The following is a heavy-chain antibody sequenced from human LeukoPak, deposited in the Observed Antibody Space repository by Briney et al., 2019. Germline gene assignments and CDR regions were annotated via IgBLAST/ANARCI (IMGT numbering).Heavy chain of an antibody. Sequence: GGSLRLSCAATGFTFTSYSMNWVRQAPGKGLEWLSCITTTGSTIYYADSVKGRFTVSRDNAKNSLYLQMNRLRDEDTAVYYCARSGQTDYWGQGTLVTVSS. CDR2: ITTTGSTI. J-gene: IGHJ4*02. CDR3: ARSGQTDY. CDR1: GFTFTSYS. V-gene: IGHV3-48*02.